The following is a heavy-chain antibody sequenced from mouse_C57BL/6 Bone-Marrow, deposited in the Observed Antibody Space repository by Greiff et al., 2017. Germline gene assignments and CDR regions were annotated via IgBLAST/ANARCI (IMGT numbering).Heavy chain of an antibody. V-gene: IGHV5-15*01. D-gene: IGHD1-1*01. Sequence: EVNVVESGGGLVQPGGSLKLSCAASGFTFSDYGMPWVRQAPRKGLEWVAFISNLAYSIYYADTVTGRCTISRENAKNTLYLEMSSLRSEDTAMYYCARLHYAMDYWGQGTSVTVAS. CDR3: ARLHYAMDY. CDR1: GFTFSDYG. CDR2: ISNLAYSI. J-gene: IGHJ4*01.